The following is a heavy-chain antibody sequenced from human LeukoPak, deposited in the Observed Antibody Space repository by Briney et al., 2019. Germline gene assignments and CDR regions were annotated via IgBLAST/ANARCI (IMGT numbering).Heavy chain of an antibody. CDR2: INHRGST. Sequence: SETLSLTCAVYGGSFSVYYWTWIRQPPGKGLEWIGEINHRGSTNHNPSLKSRVTISVDTSKNQFSLKLSSVTAEDTAVYHCARDLSTYYCIDYWGQGTLVTVSS. CDR1: GGSFSVYY. CDR3: ARDLSTYYCIDY. J-gene: IGHJ4*02. V-gene: IGHV4-34*01. D-gene: IGHD2-15*01.